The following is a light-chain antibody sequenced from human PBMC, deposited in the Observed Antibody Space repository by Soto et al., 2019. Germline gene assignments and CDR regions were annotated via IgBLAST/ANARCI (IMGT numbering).Light chain of an antibody. Sequence: DIQMTQSPSSVSASVGDRVTITCRASQSISSYLNWYQQKPGTAPKVLIYHASNLQSGVPSRFSGSGSGTEFTLTISSLQPDDFATYYCQQYNSYSFGQGTKVDIK. CDR1: QSISSY. CDR3: QQYNSYS. CDR2: HAS. V-gene: IGKV1-5*01. J-gene: IGKJ1*01.